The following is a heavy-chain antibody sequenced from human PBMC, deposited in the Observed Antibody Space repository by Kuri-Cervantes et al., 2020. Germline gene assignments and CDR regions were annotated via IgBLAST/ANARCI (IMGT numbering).Heavy chain of an antibody. D-gene: IGHD5-24*01. J-gene: IGHJ5*02. CDR2: INYSGST. CDR1: GGSISSHY. V-gene: IGHV4-59*11. CDR3: ATMSGGESYKDDWFDP. Sequence: ESLKISCTVSGGSISSHYWSWIRQPPGKGLEWIGYINYSGSTNYSPSLKSRVTVSIDTSKNQFSLRLSSVTAADTAVYYCATMSGGESYKDDWFDPWGQGTLVTVSS.